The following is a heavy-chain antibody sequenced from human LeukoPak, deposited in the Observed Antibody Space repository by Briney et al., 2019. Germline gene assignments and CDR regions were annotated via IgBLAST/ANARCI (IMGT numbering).Heavy chain of an antibody. J-gene: IGHJ4*02. CDR3: AKVGSRYVWGSYRSFDY. CDR2: ISGSGGST. Sequence: PGGSLRLSCAASGFTFSSYAMSWVRQAPGKGLEWVSAISGSGGSTYYADSVKGRFTISRDNSKNTLYLQMNSLRAEDTAVYYCAKVGSRYVWGSYRSFDYWGQGTLVTVSS. V-gene: IGHV3-23*01. CDR1: GFTFSSYA. D-gene: IGHD3-16*02.